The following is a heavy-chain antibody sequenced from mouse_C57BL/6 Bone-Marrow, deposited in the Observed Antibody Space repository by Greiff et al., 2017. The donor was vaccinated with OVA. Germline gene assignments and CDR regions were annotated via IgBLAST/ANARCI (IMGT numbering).Heavy chain of an antibody. CDR1: GFTFSSYA. V-gene: IGHV5-4*01. CDR2: ISDGGSYT. J-gene: IGHJ3*01. CDR3: ARDGAPFAY. Sequence: EVQVVESGGGLVKPGGSLKLSCAASGFTFSSYAMSWVRQTPEQRLEWVATISDGGSYTYYPDNVKGRFTISRDNAKNNLYLQMSHLKSEDTAVYYCARDGAPFAYWGQGTLVTVSA. D-gene: IGHD1-1*02.